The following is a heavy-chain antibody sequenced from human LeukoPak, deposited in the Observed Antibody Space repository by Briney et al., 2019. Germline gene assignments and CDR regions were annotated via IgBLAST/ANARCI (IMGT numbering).Heavy chain of an antibody. CDR2: ISYDGSNK. CDR1: GFTFSSYG. D-gene: IGHD3-22*01. J-gene: IGHJ4*02. V-gene: IGHV3-30*18. CDR3: AKDQGYYYDSSDLIDY. Sequence: GGSLRLSCAASGFTFSSYGMHWVRQAPGKGLEWVAVISYDGSNKYYADSVKGRFTISRDNSKNTLYLQMNSLRAEDTAVYYCAKDQGYYYDSSDLIDYWGQGTLVTVSS.